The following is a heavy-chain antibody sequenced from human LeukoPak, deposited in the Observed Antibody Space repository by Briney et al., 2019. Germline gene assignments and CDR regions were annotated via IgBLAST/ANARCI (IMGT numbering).Heavy chain of an antibody. CDR2: ISSSSSYI. CDR3: ARGVGSSGWYLGFAY. D-gene: IGHD6-19*01. CDR1: GFTFSTYS. V-gene: IGHV3-21*01. Sequence: GGSLRLSCAASGFTFSTYSMNWVRQAPGKGLEWVSSISSSSSYIYYADSVKGRFTISRDNAKNSLYLQMNSLRAEDTAVYYCARGVGSSGWYLGFAYWGQGTLVTVSS. J-gene: IGHJ4*02.